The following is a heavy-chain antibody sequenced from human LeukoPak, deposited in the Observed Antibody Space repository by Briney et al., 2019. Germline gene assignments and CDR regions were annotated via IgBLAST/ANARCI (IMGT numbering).Heavy chain of an antibody. D-gene: IGHD5-18*01. CDR3: AREDTAMVDAFDI. V-gene: IGHV4-59*01. CDR2: IYYSGST. CDR1: GGSISSYY. J-gene: IGHJ3*02. Sequence: SEALSLTCTVSGGSISSYYWSWIRQPPGKGLEWIGYIYYSGSTNYNPSLKSRVTISVDTSKNQFSLKLNSVTAADTAVYYCAREDTAMVDAFDIWGQGTMVTVSS.